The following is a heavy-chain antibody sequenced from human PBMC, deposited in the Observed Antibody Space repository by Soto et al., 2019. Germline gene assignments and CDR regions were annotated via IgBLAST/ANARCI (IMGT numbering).Heavy chain of an antibody. D-gene: IGHD3-10*01. CDR3: AKDRGDYYGSGSSSPHYFDY. V-gene: IGHV3-23*01. J-gene: IGHJ4*02. CDR1: GFTFSGYA. Sequence: PGGSLRLSCAASGFTFSGYAMSWVRQAPGKGLEWVSAISGSGGSTYYADSVKGRFTISRDNSKNTLYLQMNSLRAEDTAVYYCAKDRGDYYGSGSSSPHYFDYWGQGTLVTVSS. CDR2: ISGSGGST.